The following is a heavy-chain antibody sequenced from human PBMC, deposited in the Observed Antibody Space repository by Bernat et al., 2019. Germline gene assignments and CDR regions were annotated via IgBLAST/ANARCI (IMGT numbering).Heavy chain of an antibody. V-gene: IGHV4-30-2*01. Sequence: QVQLQESGPGLVKPSQTLSLSFTVSGGSISSGRYYWSWIRQPAGKGLEWIGYIYHSGSTYYNPSLKSRVTISVDRSKNQFSLKLSSVTAADTAVYYCARSGTTVVTWYFDLWGRGTLVTVSS. CDR2: IYHSGST. CDR1: GGSISSGRYY. J-gene: IGHJ2*01. CDR3: ARSGTTVVTWYFDL. D-gene: IGHD4-23*01.